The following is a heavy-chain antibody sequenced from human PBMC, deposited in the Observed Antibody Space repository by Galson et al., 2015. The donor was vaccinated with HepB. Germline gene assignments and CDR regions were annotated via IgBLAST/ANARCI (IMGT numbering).Heavy chain of an antibody. D-gene: IGHD6-19*01. CDR3: ARVRLGSSWYIFDT. J-gene: IGHJ3*02. Sequence: SLRLSCAASGFTFSSYGMHWVRQAAGKGLEWVAVIWYDGSNKHYGESVKGRFTISRDNSKNTVYLQMNSLRAEDTAVYYCARVRLGSSWYIFDTWGQGTMVTVSP. CDR2: IWYDGSNK. CDR1: GFTFSSYG. V-gene: IGHV3-33*01.